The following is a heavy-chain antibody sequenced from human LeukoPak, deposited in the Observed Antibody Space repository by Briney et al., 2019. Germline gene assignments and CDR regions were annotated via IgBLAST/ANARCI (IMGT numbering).Heavy chain of an antibody. CDR1: GYTFTSYD. V-gene: IGHV1-8*01. J-gene: IGHJ4*02. CDR3: ARSLYCSGGSRYSPLYKPFEY. CDR2: MNPNSGNT. D-gene: IGHD2-15*01. Sequence: ASVKVSCKASGYTFTSYDINWVRQATGQGLEWMGWMNPNSGNTGYAQKFQGRVTMTRDTSISTAYMELSSLTSEDTAVYYCARSLYCSGGSRYSPLYKPFEYWGQGTLVTVPS.